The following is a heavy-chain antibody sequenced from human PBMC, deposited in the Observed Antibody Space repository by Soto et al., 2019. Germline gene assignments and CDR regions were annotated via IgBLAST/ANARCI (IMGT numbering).Heavy chain of an antibody. D-gene: IGHD4-17*01. V-gene: IGHV4-59*01. CDR1: GGSISCYY. J-gene: IGHJ4*02. Sequence: SETLSLTCTVCGGSISCYYWSWIRQPPGKGLEWIGYIYYSGSTNYNPSLKSRVTISVDTSKNQFSLKLSSVTAADTAVYYCARGSSAHDYGDYGYWGQGTLVTVSS. CDR3: ARGSSAHDYGDYGY. CDR2: IYYSGST.